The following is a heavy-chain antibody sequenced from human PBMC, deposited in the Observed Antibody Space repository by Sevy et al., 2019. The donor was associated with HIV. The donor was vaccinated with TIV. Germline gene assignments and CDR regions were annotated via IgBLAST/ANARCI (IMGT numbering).Heavy chain of an antibody. V-gene: IGHV3-7*01. CDR3: ARLKLHYDPYYFDL. CDR1: GFTFSDSW. D-gene: IGHD3-16*01. J-gene: IGHJ4*02. Sequence: GGSLRLSCAASGFTFSDSWMSWVRQAPEKGLEWVANIKQDGSKKDYVDSVKGRFIVSRDNAKKSLYLEMSSLRAEDTAVYYCARLKLHYDPYYFDLWGQGTLVTVSS. CDR2: IKQDGSKK.